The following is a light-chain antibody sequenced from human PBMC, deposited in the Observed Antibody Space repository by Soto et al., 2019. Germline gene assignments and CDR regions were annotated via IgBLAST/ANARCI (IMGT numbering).Light chain of an antibody. CDR2: SAS. V-gene: IGKV1-17*01. CDR3: LQHNSYPRT. J-gene: IGKJ1*01. Sequence: DIQMTQSPSSLSASVGDRVTITCRARQGIRTYLGWYQQKPGKAPKRLIYSASILQSGVPSRFSGSGSGTEFTLTISSLQPEDFATYYCLQHNSYPRTFGQGTKVEIK. CDR1: QGIRTY.